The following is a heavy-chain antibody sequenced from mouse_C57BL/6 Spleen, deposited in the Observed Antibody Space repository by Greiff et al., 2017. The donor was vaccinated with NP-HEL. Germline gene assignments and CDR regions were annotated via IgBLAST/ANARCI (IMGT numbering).Heavy chain of an antibody. V-gene: IGHV1-50*01. J-gene: IGHJ4*01. Sequence: VQLQQSGAELVKPGASVKLSCKASGYTFTSYWMQWVKQRPGQGLEWIGEIDPSDSYTNYNQKFKGKATLTVDTSSSTAYMQLSSLTSEDSAVYYCARGVYYGSKDYAMDYWGQGTSVTVSS. CDR3: ARGVYYGSKDYAMDY. CDR1: GYTFTSYW. D-gene: IGHD1-1*01. CDR2: IDPSDSYT.